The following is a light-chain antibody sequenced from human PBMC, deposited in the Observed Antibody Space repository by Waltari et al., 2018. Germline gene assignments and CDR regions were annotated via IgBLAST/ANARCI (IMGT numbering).Light chain of an antibody. Sequence: QPALSQPASGSGSSGQPIPISSTGTSRQVRGYNYVSWYQQHPGKAPKLMIYDVSNRPSGVSNRFSGSKSGNTASLTISGLQAEDEADYYCSSYTSSSTVVFGGGTKLTVL. CDR2: DVS. CDR1: SRQVRGYNY. CDR3: SSYTSSSTVV. V-gene: IGLV2-14*01. J-gene: IGLJ2*01.